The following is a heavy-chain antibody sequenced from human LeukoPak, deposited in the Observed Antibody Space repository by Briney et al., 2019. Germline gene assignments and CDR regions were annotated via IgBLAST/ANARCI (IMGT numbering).Heavy chain of an antibody. V-gene: IGHV3-30-3*01. D-gene: IGHD4-23*01. Sequence: PGRSLRLSCAASGFTFSSYAMHWVRQAPGKGLEWVAVISYDGSNKYYADSMKGRFTISRDNSKNTLYLQMNSLRAEDTAVYYCARNSNYYGMDVWGQGTTVTVSS. CDR1: GFTFSSYA. CDR2: ISYDGSNK. CDR3: ARNSNYYGMDV. J-gene: IGHJ6*02.